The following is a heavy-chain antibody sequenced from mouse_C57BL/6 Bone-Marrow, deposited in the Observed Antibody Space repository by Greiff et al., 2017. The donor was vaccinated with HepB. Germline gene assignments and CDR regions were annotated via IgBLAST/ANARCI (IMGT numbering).Heavy chain of an antibody. J-gene: IGHJ2*01. CDR1: GYTFTDYE. CDR3: TRNGYYLDY. CDR2: IDPETGGT. V-gene: IGHV1-15*01. D-gene: IGHD2-2*01. Sequence: QVQLKQSGAELVRPGASVTLSCKASGYTFTDYEMHWVKQTPVHGLEWIGAIDPETGGTAYNQKFKGKAILTADKSSSTAYMELRSLTSEDSAVYYCTRNGYYLDYWGQGTTLTVSS.